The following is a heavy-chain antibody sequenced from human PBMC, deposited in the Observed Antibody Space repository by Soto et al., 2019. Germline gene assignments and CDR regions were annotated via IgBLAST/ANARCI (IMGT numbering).Heavy chain of an antibody. D-gene: IGHD4-17*01. CDR1: GGPFSSGGYY. CDR2: IYQNGDT. CDR3: ERGDSTVSSVLDD. V-gene: IGHV4-31*03. J-gene: IGHJ4*02. Sequence: SDTLSLTCTVSGGPFSSGGYYWSWIRQEPGKGLEWIGYIYQNGDTSYNPSLKSRVTISADTSKTRFSLKLSSVTAADTAVYYCERGDSTVSSVLDDCGQGMLVTVSS.